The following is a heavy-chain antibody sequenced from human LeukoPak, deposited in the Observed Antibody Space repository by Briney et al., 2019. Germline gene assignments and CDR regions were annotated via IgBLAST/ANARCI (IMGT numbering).Heavy chain of an antibody. D-gene: IGHD2-2*01. J-gene: IGHJ4*02. CDR3: AKDYCSSTSCLTDY. Sequence: GGPLRLSCAASGFTFSSYAMGWVRQAPGKGLEWVSAISGSGGSTYYADSVKGRFTISRDNSKNTLYLQMNSLRAEDTAVYYCAKDYCSSTSCLTDYWGQGTLVTVSS. CDR1: GFTFSSYA. CDR2: ISGSGGST. V-gene: IGHV3-23*01.